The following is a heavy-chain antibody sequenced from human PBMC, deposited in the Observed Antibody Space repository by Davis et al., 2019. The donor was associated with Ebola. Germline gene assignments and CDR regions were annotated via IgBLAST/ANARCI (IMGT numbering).Heavy chain of an antibody. Sequence: GESLKISCAASGFTFSSYWMHWVRQAPGKGLVWVSRINSDGSSTSYADSVKGRFTISRDNAKNTLYLQMNSLRDEDTAVYYCASQVILTNDYWGQGTLVTVSS. CDR3: ASQVILTNDY. CDR2: INSDGSST. J-gene: IGHJ4*02. D-gene: IGHD3-9*01. CDR1: GFTFSSYW. V-gene: IGHV3-74*01.